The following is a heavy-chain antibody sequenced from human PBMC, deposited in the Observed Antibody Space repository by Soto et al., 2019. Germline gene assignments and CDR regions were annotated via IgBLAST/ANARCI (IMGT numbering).Heavy chain of an antibody. J-gene: IGHJ3*02. V-gene: IGHV3-7*01. CDR2: TKQDGSEK. D-gene: IGHD5-12*01. CDR3: ARDLGDGYNDGFDI. Sequence: LGGSLRLSCAASGFTFSSYWMSWVRQAPGKGLEWVANTKQDGSEKYYVDSVKGRFTISRDNTKHSLYLQMNSLRVEDTAVYYCARDLGDGYNDGFDIWGQGTMVTVSS. CDR1: GFTFSSYW.